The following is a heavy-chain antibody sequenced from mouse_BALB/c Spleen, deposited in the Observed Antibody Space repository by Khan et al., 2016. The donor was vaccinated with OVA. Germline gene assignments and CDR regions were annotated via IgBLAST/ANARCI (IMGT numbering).Heavy chain of an antibody. J-gene: IGHJ4*01. CDR1: AYSFTSYY. Sequence: VQLKQSGPELMKPGASVKISCKASAYSFTSYYMHWVKQSHGKSLEWIGCIDPFNGGTTYNQKFKGRATLTVDKSSSTDYMHLSTLTSEDSAVCYCARRTLDYWGQGTSVTVSS. V-gene: IGHV1S135*01. CDR2: IDPFNGGT. CDR3: ARRTLDY.